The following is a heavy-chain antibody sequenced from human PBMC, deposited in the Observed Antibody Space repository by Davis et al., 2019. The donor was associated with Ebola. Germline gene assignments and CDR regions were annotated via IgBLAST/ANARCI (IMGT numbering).Heavy chain of an antibody. V-gene: IGHV3-11*04. Sequence: GEFLKISCAASGFTFSDYYMSWIRQAPGKGLEWVSYISSSGSTIYYADSVKGRFTISRDNAKNSLYLQMNSLRAEDTAVYYCARSWSGSYYGYYFDYWGQGTLVTVSS. J-gene: IGHJ4*02. CDR2: ISSSGSTI. CDR1: GFTFSDYY. D-gene: IGHD1-26*01. CDR3: ARSWSGSYYGYYFDY.